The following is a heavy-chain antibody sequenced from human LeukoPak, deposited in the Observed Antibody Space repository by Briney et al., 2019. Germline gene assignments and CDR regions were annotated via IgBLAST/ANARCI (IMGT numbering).Heavy chain of an antibody. D-gene: IGHD2-15*01. Sequence: SDTLSLTCAVLGPSFSGYYWSWIPHPPGKGLEWIGEINHSGSTNYNPSLKSRVTISVDTSKNQFSLKLSSVTAADTAVYYCARGVVSFDYWGQGTLVTVSS. CDR2: INHSGST. J-gene: IGHJ4*02. CDR1: GPSFSGYY. CDR3: ARGVVSFDY. V-gene: IGHV4-34*01.